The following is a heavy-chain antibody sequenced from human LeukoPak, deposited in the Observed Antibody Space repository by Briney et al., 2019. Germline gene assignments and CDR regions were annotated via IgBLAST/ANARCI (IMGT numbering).Heavy chain of an antibody. CDR2: IYTSGST. J-gene: IGHJ4*02. Sequence: PSQTLFLTCTVSGGSISSGSYYWSWIRQPAGKGLEWIGRIYTSGSTNYNPSLKSRVTISVDTSKNQFSLKLSSVTAADTAVYYCARGYCSSTSCYNSDYWGQGTLVTVSS. D-gene: IGHD2-2*02. CDR3: ARGYCSSTSCYNSDY. V-gene: IGHV4-61*02. CDR1: GGSISSGSYY.